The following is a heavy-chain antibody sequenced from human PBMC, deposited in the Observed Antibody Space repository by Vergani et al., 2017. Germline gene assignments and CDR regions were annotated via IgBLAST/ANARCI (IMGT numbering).Heavy chain of an antibody. Sequence: QVQLVESGGGVVQPGGSLRLSCAASGFTFSSYGMHWVRQAPGKGLEWVAFIRYDGSNKYYADSVKGQFTISRDNSKNTLYLQMNSLRAEDTAVYYCAKGPYYDSSGYSYYYYGMDVWGQGTTVTVSS. D-gene: IGHD3-22*01. CDR1: GFTFSSYG. CDR3: AKGPYYDSSGYSYYYYGMDV. CDR2: IRYDGSNK. V-gene: IGHV3-30*02. J-gene: IGHJ6*02.